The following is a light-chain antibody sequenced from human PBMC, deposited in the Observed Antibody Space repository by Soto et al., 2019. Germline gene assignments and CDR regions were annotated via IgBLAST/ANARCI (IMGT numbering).Light chain of an antibody. CDR3: CSYAGDTTFFV. J-gene: IGLJ1*01. CDR2: EVN. Sequence: QSALTQPASMSGSAGQSITISCTGTSSDVGSYYPVSWFQQHPGKAPKLIIYEVNKRPSGVSDRFSGSKSGNTASLTISGLQAADEAEYYCCSYAGDTTFFVFGTGTKVTVL. V-gene: IGLV2-23*02. CDR1: SSDVGSYYP.